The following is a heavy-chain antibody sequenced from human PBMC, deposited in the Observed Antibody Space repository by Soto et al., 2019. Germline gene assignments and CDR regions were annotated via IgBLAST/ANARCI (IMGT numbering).Heavy chain of an antibody. J-gene: IGHJ6*04. CDR2: IYPGDSDT. D-gene: IGHD1-26*01. CDR1: GYSFTSYW. V-gene: IGHV5-51*01. CDR3: ARHVDMVGATPFYYSGRDF. Sequence: PGESLKISCKGSGYSFTSYWIGWVRQMPGKGLEWMGIIYPGDSDTRYSPSFQGQVTISADKSISTAYLQWSSLKASDTAMYYCARHVDMVGATPFYYSGRDFWGKGPPVTVS.